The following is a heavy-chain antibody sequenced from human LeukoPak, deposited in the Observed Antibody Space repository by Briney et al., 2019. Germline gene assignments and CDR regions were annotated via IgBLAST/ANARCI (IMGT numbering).Heavy chain of an antibody. V-gene: IGHV3-73*01. CDR2: IRSKANSYAT. CDR3: TSDPWSSDSSI. D-gene: IGHD3-22*01. Sequence: GGSLRLSCAASGFTFSGSAMHWVRQASGKGLEWVGRIRSKANSYATAYAASVKGRFTISRDDSKNTAYLQMNSLKTEDTAVYYCTSDPWSSDSSIWGQGTMVTVSS. CDR1: GFTFSGSA. J-gene: IGHJ3*02.